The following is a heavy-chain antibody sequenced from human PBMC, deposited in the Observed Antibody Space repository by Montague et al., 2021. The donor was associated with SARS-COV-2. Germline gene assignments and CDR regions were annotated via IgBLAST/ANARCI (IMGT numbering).Heavy chain of an antibody. Sequence: SLRLSCAASGFTFSSYWMSWVRQAPGKGLEWVANIKQDGSEKYYVDSVKGRFTISRDNAKNSLYLQMNSLRAEDTAVYYCARDSFWSGYYTDYYGMDVWGQGTTVKVSS. CDR2: IKQDGSEK. CDR3: ARDSFWSGYYTDYYGMDV. J-gene: IGHJ6*02. D-gene: IGHD3-3*01. CDR1: GFTFSSYW. V-gene: IGHV3-7*01.